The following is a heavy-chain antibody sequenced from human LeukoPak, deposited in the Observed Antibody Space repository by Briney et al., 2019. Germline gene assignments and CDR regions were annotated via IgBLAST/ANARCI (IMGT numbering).Heavy chain of an antibody. CDR2: MNPNSGNT. J-gene: IGHJ5*02. V-gene: IGHV1-8*01. D-gene: IGHD3-10*01. Sequence: ASVKVSCKASGYTFTNYDVNWVRRATGQGLEWMGWMNPNSGNTGYAQKFQGRVTMPRNTSITTAYMELSSLRSEDTAVYYCARAPLRVSGDYWFDPWGQGTLVTVSS. CDR1: GYTFTNYD. CDR3: ARAPLRVSGDYWFDP.